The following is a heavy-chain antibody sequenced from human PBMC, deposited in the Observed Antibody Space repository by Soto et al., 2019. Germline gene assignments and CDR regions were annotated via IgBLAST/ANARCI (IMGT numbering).Heavy chain of an antibody. Sequence: EVQLVESGGGLVQPGGSLRLSCAASGFSFSTYSMNWVRQAPGKGLEWVSYISSRSYTKYYVDSVKGRFTISRDNAKNSLYLQMNSLRDEDTAVYYCARGGSSSDNGMDVWGQGTTVTVSS. CDR1: GFSFSTYS. V-gene: IGHV3-48*02. CDR2: ISSRSYTK. J-gene: IGHJ6*02. D-gene: IGHD6-6*01. CDR3: ARGGSSSDNGMDV.